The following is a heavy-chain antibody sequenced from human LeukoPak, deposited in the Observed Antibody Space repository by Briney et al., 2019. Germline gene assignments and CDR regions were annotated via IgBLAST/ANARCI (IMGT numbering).Heavy chain of an antibody. V-gene: IGHV3-21*01. CDR1: LFTFSSYS. CDR3: ARGAITMVSTYFDY. J-gene: IGHJ4*02. Sequence: GGCLRLSRAACLFTFSSYSMNGVRQPRGRGREGGSSISIRSSYIYYADSVKGRFTISRDNATNSLYLQMNSLRAEDTAVYYCARGAITMVSTYFDYSGEGTLGTASS. D-gene: IGHD3-10*01. CDR2: ISIRSSYI.